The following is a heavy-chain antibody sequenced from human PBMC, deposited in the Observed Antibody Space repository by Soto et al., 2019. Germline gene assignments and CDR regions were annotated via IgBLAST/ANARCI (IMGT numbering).Heavy chain of an antibody. V-gene: IGHV3-53*01. J-gene: IGHJ4*02. CDR2: IYSGGST. CDR3: AKDRPRRTSGYFFDY. Sequence: GGSLSLSCAASGFTVSNNYMTWVRQAPGKGLEWVSVIYSGGSTYYADSVKGRFTISRHNSKNTLYLQMNSLRAEDTALYYCAKDRPRRTSGYFFDYWGQGTPVTVSS. CDR1: GFTVSNNY. D-gene: IGHD1-1*01.